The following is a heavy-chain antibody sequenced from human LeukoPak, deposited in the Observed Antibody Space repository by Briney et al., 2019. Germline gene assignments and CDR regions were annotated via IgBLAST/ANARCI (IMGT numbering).Heavy chain of an antibody. J-gene: IGHJ4*02. Sequence: GGSLRLSCEVAKFTFNNYAMSWVRQAPGKVLEWVSGISGSGGNTYYAESVEGRFSISRDNSKNTLYLQLNSLRVEDTAVYYCAKCDSQYRGIGAPIDSWGQGTLVTVSS. CDR2: ISGSGGNT. CDR3: AKCDSQYRGIGAPIDS. CDR1: KFTFNNYA. D-gene: IGHD1-26*01. V-gene: IGHV3-23*01.